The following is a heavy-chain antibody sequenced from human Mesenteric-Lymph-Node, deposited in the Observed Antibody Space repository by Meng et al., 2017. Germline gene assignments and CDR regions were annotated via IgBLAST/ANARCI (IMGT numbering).Heavy chain of an antibody. J-gene: IGHJ4*02. V-gene: IGHV3-23*01. CDR1: GFTFSNYA. Sequence: GGSLRLSCAASGFTFSNYAMNWVRQAPGKGLEWVSVISGSGDSTYYADSVKGRFTISRDSSKNTLYLQMNSLRAEDTAVYYCAKDSAVAGTVFDYWGQGTLVTVSS. CDR3: AKDSAVAGTVFDY. CDR2: ISGSGDST. D-gene: IGHD6-19*01.